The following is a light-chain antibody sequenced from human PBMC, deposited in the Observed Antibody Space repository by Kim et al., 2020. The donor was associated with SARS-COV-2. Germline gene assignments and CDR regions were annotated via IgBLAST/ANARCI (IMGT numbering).Light chain of an antibody. CDR2: GKN. J-gene: IGLJ2*01. CDR1: SRRSYY. V-gene: IGLV3-19*01. Sequence: AWGQKVRRTCQGDSRRSYYASWYQQKPGQAPVLVIYGKNNRPSGIPDRFSGSSSGNTASLTITGAQAEDEADYYCNSRDSSGNHVVFGGGTQLTVL. CDR3: NSRDSSGNHVV.